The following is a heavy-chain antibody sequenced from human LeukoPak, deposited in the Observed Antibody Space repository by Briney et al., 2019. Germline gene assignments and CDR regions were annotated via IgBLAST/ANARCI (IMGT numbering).Heavy chain of an antibody. J-gene: IGHJ4*02. CDR1: GFTFSSYA. V-gene: IGHV3-23*01. D-gene: IGHD3-22*01. Sequence: GGSLRLSCAASGFTFSSYAMSWVRQAPGKGLEWVSAISGSGGSTYYADSVKGRFTISRDNSKNTLYLQMNSLRAEDTAVYYCARAVYYYDSSGYYYFDYWGQGTLVTVSS. CDR3: ARAVYYYDSSGYYYFDY. CDR2: ISGSGGST.